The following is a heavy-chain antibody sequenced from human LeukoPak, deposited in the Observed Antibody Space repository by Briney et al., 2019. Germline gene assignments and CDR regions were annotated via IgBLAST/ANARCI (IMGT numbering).Heavy chain of an antibody. CDR1: GFTFSSYS. J-gene: IGHJ3*01. Sequence: GGSLRLSCAASGFTFSSYSRNWVRQAPGKGLEWVSSISSSSSYIYYADSVKGRFTISRDNAKNSLYLQMNSLRAEDTTMYYCARDLLPDDSSDVGRQASMVTLSS. CDR3: ARDLLPDDSSDV. CDR2: ISSSSSYI. V-gene: IGHV3-21*01.